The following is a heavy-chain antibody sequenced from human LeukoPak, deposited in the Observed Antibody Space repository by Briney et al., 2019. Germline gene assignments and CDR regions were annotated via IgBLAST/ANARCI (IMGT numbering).Heavy chain of an antibody. V-gene: IGHV4-59*01. J-gene: IGHJ4*02. CDR1: GGSISSYY. CDR3: ARVEGWSLDY. Sequence: SETLSITCTVSGGSISSYYWSWIRQPPGKGLEWIGYIYYSGSTNYNPSLKSRVTISVDTSKNQFSLKLSSVTAADTAVYYCARVEGWSLDYWGQGTLVTVSS. CDR2: IYYSGST. D-gene: IGHD2-15*01.